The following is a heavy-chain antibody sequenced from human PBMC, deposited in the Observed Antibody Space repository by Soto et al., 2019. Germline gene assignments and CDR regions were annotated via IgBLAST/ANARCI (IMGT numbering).Heavy chain of an antibody. V-gene: IGHV3-30*04. Sequence: AGSLRLSCVVSGFTFSAYAMHWVRQAPGKGLEWVAIVSYDGSSKYYADSVKGRFTISRDNSNNTLYLQMNSLRAEDTAVYYCVHGRFDGIDYWGQGTQVTVSS. CDR3: VHGRFDGIDY. J-gene: IGHJ4*02. CDR2: VSYDGSSK. CDR1: GFTFSAYA.